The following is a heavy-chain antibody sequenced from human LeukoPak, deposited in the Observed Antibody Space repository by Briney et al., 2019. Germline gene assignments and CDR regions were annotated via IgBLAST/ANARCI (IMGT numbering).Heavy chain of an antibody. V-gene: IGHV1-2*02. CDR1: GSTFTVYY. J-gene: IGHJ3*02. Sequence: ASGTLSFTSAGSTFTVYYMYWGRHAPGQGLGLMGLINPNSGGTNYAQKFQGRVTMTRDKSISTSYMQLSRLISDDTAVDYCARGDQYGGAFDIWGQGTIVTVSS. CDR2: INPNSGGT. CDR3: ARGDQYGGAFDI. D-gene: IGHD2-21*01.